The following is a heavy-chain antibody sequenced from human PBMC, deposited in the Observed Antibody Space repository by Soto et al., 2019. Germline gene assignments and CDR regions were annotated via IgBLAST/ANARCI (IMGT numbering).Heavy chain of an antibody. CDR1: GFDFSTYA. J-gene: IGHJ6*02. Sequence: GGSLRLSCVASGFDFSTYAMSWVRQAPGKGLEWVSVIGEGGVSRVYADAVKGRFTISRDNSKNTLYLQMTSLRVDDTAMYYCARDSVTRVSSDIPGMDVWGQGATVTVSS. CDR3: ARDSVTRVSSDIPGMDV. CDR2: IGEGGVSR. D-gene: IGHD3-10*01. V-gene: IGHV3-23*01.